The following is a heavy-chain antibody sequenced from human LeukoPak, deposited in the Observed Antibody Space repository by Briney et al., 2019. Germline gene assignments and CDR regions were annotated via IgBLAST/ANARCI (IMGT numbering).Heavy chain of an antibody. CDR2: INPNSGGT. D-gene: IGHD3-22*01. Sequence: ASVKVSCKASGYTFTGYSMHWVRQAPGQGLEWVGWINPNSGGTNYAQNFQGRVTMTRDTSIRTAYMELSRLRSDDTAVYYCARGSYDSSDFEYFHHWGQGTLVTVSS. CDR3: ARGSYDSSDFEYFHH. V-gene: IGHV1-2*02. CDR1: GYTFTGYS. J-gene: IGHJ1*01.